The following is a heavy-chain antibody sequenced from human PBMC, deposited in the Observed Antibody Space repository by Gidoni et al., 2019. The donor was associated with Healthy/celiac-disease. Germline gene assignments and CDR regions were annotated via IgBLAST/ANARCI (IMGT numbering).Heavy chain of an antibody. CDR1: GFTFGDYA. Sequence: EVQLVESGGGLVQPGRSLRLYCTASGFTFGDYARIWFRQAPGKGLGWVGFIRSKAYGGTTEYAASVKGRFTISRDDSKSIAYLQMNSLKTEDTAVYYCTRDTYCSGGSCYSNWFDPWGQGTLVTVSS. D-gene: IGHD2-15*01. J-gene: IGHJ5*02. CDR2: IRSKAYGGTT. CDR3: TRDTYCSGGSCYSNWFDP. V-gene: IGHV3-49*03.